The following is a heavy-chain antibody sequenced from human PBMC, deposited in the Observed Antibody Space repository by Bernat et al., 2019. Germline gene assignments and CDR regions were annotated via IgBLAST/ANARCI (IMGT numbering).Heavy chain of an antibody. CDR3: ARGRFVGGSYRYLHNWFDP. Sequence: QVQLQQWGAGLLKPSETLSLTCAVYGGSFSGYYWSWIRQPPGKGLELIGEINHSGSTNYNPSLKSRVTISVDTSKNQFSLKLSSVTAADTAVYYCARGRFVGGSYRYLHNWFDPWGQGTLVTVSS. CDR1: GGSFSGYY. J-gene: IGHJ5*02. D-gene: IGHD3-16*02. CDR2: INHSGST. V-gene: IGHV4-34*01.